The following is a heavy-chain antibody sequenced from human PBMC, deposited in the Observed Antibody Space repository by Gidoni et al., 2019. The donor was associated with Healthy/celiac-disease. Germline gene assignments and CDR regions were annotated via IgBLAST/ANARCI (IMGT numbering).Heavy chain of an antibody. CDR2: INHSGST. J-gene: IGHJ4*02. D-gene: IGHD3-16*02. Sequence: QQWGAGLFKSSETLSLTCAVYGGSFSGYYWSWIRQPPGKGLEWIGEINHSGSTNYNPSLKSRVTISVDTSKNQFSLKLSSVTAADTAVYYCARAPFMITFGGVIVHLYFDYWGQGTLVTVSS. V-gene: IGHV4-34*01. CDR1: GGSFSGYY. CDR3: ARAPFMITFGGVIVHLYFDY.